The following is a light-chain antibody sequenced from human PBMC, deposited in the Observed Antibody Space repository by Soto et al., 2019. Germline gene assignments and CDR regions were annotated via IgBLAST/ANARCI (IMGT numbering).Light chain of an antibody. CDR1: QSVSGY. CDR2: DAS. V-gene: IGKV3-20*01. Sequence: EIVMTQSPATLSVSPGERAAPSGRASQSVSGYLAWYQQKPGQAPRLLIYDASKRAVGVPDRFTGSGSGTDFTLTISRLEAEDFAVYYCQHYGRSPMFGPGTKVDI. J-gene: IGKJ1*01. CDR3: QHYGRSPM.